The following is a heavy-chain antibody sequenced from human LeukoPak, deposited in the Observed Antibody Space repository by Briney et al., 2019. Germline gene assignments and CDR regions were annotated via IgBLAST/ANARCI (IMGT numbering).Heavy chain of an antibody. J-gene: IGHJ4*02. CDR3: SKAQMGGYSYGPFDY. D-gene: IGHD5-18*01. V-gene: IGHV3-33*06. CDR1: GFSFSYYG. CDR2: IWYDGSNK. Sequence: GGSLRLSCAASGFSFSYYGMRWVRQAPGKGLEWVAAIWYDGSNKKYADSVKGRFTISRDNSKNTVYLEMNSLRAEDTAVYYCSKAQMGGYSYGPFDYWGQGTLVTVSS.